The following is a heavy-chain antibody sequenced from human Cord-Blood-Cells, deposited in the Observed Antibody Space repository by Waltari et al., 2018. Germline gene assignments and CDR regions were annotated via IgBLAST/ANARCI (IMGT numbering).Heavy chain of an antibody. D-gene: IGHD3-16*01. V-gene: IGHV1-3*01. CDR2: INAGNGNT. CDR3: ARAEIGGYWYFDL. CDR1: GYTFTSYA. Sequence: QVQLVQSGAEVKKPGASVKVSCKASGYTFTSYAMPWVHQAPGQRLEWMGWINAGNGNTKYSQKFQGRVTITRDTSASTAYMELSSLRSEDTAVYYCARAEIGGYWYFDLWGRGTLVTVSS. J-gene: IGHJ2*01.